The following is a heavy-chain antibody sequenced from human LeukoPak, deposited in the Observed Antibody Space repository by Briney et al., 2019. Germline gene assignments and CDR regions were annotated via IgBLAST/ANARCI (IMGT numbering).Heavy chain of an antibody. Sequence: SETLSLXCAVYGGSFSGYYWSWIRQPPGKGLEWIGEINHSGSTNYNPSLKSRVTISVDTSKNQFSLKLSSVTAADTAVYYCARGGAFGVVIIRWFDPWGQGTLVTVSS. D-gene: IGHD3-3*01. CDR1: GGSFSGYY. CDR3: ARGGAFGVVIIRWFDP. CDR2: INHSGST. J-gene: IGHJ5*02. V-gene: IGHV4-34*01.